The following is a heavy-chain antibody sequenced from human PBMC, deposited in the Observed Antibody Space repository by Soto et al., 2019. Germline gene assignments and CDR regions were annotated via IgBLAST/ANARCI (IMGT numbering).Heavy chain of an antibody. CDR1: GYSFTSYW. CDR3: ARTRSSSGSDAFDI. J-gene: IGHJ3*02. D-gene: IGHD6-13*01. Sequence: PGESLKISCQASGYSFTSYWIAWVRQMPGKGLEWMGIIYPGDSDTRYSPSFQGQVTISADKSISTAYLQWSSLKASDTAMYYCARTRSSSGSDAFDIWGQGTMVTVSS. V-gene: IGHV5-51*01. CDR2: IYPGDSDT.